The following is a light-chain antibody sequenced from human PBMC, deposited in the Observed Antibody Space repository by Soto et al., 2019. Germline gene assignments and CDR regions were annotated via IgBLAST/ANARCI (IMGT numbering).Light chain of an antibody. Sequence: DIQMTQSPSSLSASVGDRVTISCRASQSISTYLNRYQQKPGTAPRLLIYRASSVKSGVPPRFSGSGSGRDFTLTISSPRPEYIATYFCQQSYSSPPWTFGQGNKVEVK. J-gene: IGKJ1*01. CDR2: RAS. V-gene: IGKV1-39*01. CDR3: QQSYSSPPWT. CDR1: QSISTY.